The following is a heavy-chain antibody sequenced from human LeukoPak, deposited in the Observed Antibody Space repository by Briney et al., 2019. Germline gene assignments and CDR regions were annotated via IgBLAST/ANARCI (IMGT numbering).Heavy chain of an antibody. Sequence: PSETLSLTCTVSGGSISSSSYYWGWIRQPPGKGLEWIGSIYYSGSTYYNPSLKSRVTISVDTSKNQFSLKLSSVTAADTAVYYCARVVQLERRGVRFDPWGQGTLVTVSS. CDR2: IYYSGST. D-gene: IGHD1-1*01. CDR3: ARVVQLERRGVRFDP. CDR1: GGSISSSSYY. V-gene: IGHV4-39*01. J-gene: IGHJ5*02.